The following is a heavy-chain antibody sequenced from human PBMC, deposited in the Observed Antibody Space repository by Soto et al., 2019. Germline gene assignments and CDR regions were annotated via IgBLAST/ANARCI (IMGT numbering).Heavy chain of an antibody. V-gene: IGHV1-69*04. CDR2: IIPILGIA. Sequence: GASVKVSCKASGGTFSSYTISWVRQAPGQGLEWMGRIIPILGIANYAQKFQGRVTITADKSTSTAYMELSSLRSEDTAVYYCAREFACSGGSCYFDYWGQGTLVTVSS. D-gene: IGHD2-15*01. CDR3: AREFACSGGSCYFDY. J-gene: IGHJ4*02. CDR1: GGTFSSYT.